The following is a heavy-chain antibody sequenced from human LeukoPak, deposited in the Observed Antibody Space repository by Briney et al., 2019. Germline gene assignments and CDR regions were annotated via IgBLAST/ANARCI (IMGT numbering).Heavy chain of an antibody. V-gene: IGHV3-21*01. CDR1: GFTFSSYS. CDR2: ISSSSSYV. CDR3: ARDPRGATLDY. D-gene: IGHD1-26*01. Sequence: GGSLRLPCAASGFTFSSYSMNWVRQAPGKGLEWVSSISSSSSYVYYADSVKGRFTISRDNAKNTLYLQMNSLRAEGTAVYYCARDPRGATLDYWGQGTLVTVSS. J-gene: IGHJ4*02.